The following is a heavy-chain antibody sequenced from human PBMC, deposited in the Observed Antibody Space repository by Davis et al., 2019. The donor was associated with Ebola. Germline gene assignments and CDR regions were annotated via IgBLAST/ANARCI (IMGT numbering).Heavy chain of an antibody. J-gene: IGHJ4*02. D-gene: IGHD4-17*01. Sequence: ASVKVSCKTSGYSFTSYDLNWVRQATGQGLEWMGWMNPNSGNTGYAQKFQGRVTMTRNTSISTAYMELSSLRSEDTAVYYCARDDLDRTTAFDYWGQGTLVTVSS. V-gene: IGHV1-8*01. CDR3: ARDDLDRTTAFDY. CDR2: MNPNSGNT. CDR1: GYSFTSYD.